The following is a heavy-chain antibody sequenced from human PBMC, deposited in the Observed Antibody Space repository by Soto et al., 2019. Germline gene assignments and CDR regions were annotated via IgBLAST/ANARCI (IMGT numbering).Heavy chain of an antibody. V-gene: IGHV4-34*01. D-gene: IGHD6-13*01. CDR3: ARTRSSSWYRMYSWFDP. Sequence: PSETLSLTCAVYGGSFSCYYWSWIRQPPGKGLEWIGEINHSGSTNYNPSLKSRVTISVDTSKNQFSLKLSSVTAADTAVYYCARTRSSSWYRMYSWFDPWGQGTLVTVSS. J-gene: IGHJ5*02. CDR2: INHSGST. CDR1: GGSFSCYY.